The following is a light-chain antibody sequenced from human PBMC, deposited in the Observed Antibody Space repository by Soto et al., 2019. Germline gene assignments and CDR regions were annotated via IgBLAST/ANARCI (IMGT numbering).Light chain of an antibody. CDR3: HQFGDSPQT. Sequence: EIVLTQSPGTLSLSPGDRATLSCRASQSLSVSYIAWYQQKPGQAPRLLTYSTSTRAAGIPDRFTGRGSGTHFTLAISRLEPEDFAVYYCHQFGDSPQTFGQGTKVDIK. V-gene: IGKV3-20*01. CDR2: STS. CDR1: QSLSVSY. J-gene: IGKJ1*01.